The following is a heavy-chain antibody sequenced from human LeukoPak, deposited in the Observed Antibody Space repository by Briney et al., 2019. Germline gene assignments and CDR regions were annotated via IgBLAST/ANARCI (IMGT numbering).Heavy chain of an antibody. J-gene: IGHJ1*01. CDR3: AKDSGFGQEGDFQH. Sequence: GGSLRLSCAASGFTFDDYAMHWVRQAPGEGLEWVSGISWNSGSIGYADSVKGRFTISRDNAKNSLYLQMNSLRAEDTALYYCAKDSGFGQEGDFQHWGQGTLVTVSS. V-gene: IGHV3-9*01. CDR2: ISWNSGSI. D-gene: IGHD3-10*01. CDR1: GFTFDDYA.